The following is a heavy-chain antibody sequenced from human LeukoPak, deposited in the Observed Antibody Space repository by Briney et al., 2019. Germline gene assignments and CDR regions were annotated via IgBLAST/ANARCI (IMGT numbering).Heavy chain of an antibody. D-gene: IGHD1-26*01. Sequence: ASVKVSCKTSGYTFSMNVIHWMCQAPGQRLEWMGWINTGTGKTKYSQKFQGRLSITRDTSANTTSMELSSLRSEDTAVFYCARDKRSSPYYLFDYWGQGTLVTVSS. CDR1: GYTFSMNV. CDR2: INTGTGKT. V-gene: IGHV1-3*04. CDR3: ARDKRSSPYYLFDY. J-gene: IGHJ4*02.